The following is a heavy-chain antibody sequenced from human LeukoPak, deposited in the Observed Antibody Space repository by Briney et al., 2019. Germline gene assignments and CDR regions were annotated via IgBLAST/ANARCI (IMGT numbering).Heavy chain of an antibody. J-gene: IGHJ4*02. V-gene: IGHV3-48*01. CDR3: ARLDFWSGYPDY. CDR1: GFTFSSYS. Sequence: HPGGSLRLSCAASGFTFSSYSMNWVRQAPGKGLEWVSYISSSSSTMYYADSVKGRFTISRDNAKNSLYLQMNSLRAEDTAVYYCARLDFWSGYPDYWGQGTLVTVSS. CDR2: ISSSSSTM. D-gene: IGHD3-3*01.